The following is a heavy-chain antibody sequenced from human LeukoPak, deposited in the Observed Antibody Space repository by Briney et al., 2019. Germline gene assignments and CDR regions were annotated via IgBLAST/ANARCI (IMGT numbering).Heavy chain of an antibody. CDR1: GFTVSSNY. Sequence: PGGSLRLSCAASGFTVSSNYMSWVRQAPGKGLEWVSVIYSGGSTYYADSVKGRFTISRDNSKNTLYLQMNSLRAEDTAVYYCARAQGSDYGDYADAFDIWAKGQWSPSLQ. J-gene: IGHJ3*02. D-gene: IGHD4-17*01. CDR2: IYSGGST. CDR3: ARAQGSDYGDYADAFDI. V-gene: IGHV3-66*01.